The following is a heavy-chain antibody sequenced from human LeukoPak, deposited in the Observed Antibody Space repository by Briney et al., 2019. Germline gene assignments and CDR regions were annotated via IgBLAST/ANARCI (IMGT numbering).Heavy chain of an antibody. J-gene: IGHJ4*02. D-gene: IGHD6-13*01. CDR3: ANLIAAAVFGY. V-gene: IGHV3-9*01. CDR2: ISWNSGSI. Sequence: KPGRSLRLSCAASGFTFDDYAMHWVRQAPGKGLEWVSGISWNSGSIGCADSVNGRFTISRDNAKNSLYLQMNSLRAEDTAVYYCANLIAAAVFGYWGQGTLVTVSS. CDR1: GFTFDDYA.